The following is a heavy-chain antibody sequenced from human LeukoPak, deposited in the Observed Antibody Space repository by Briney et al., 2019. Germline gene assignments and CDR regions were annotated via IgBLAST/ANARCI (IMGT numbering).Heavy chain of an antibody. CDR3: ARQHDFWSGYYYYYYMDV. D-gene: IGHD3-3*01. CDR1: GYSISSGYY. CDR2: IYHSGST. Sequence: PSETLSLTCAVSGYSISSGYYWGWIRPPPGEGLEWVGSIYHSGSTSYDPSLKSRVTISVATSKNQFPLKLSSVTAADTAVYYCARQHDFWSGYYYYYYMDVWGKGTTVTVSS. V-gene: IGHV4-38-2*01. J-gene: IGHJ6*03.